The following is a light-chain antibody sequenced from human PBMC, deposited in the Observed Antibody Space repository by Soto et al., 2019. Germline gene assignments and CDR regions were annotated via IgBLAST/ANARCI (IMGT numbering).Light chain of an antibody. V-gene: IGKV3-20*01. Sequence: EIVLTQSPGTLSLSPGERGTLSCRASQSISSSYLAWYQQKPGQAPRLLIYGASRRATGIADRFSGSGSGTDFTLTISRLDPEDFAVYYCQKYGGSPWTFGQGTKVEIK. CDR1: QSISSSY. CDR2: GAS. CDR3: QKYGGSPWT. J-gene: IGKJ1*01.